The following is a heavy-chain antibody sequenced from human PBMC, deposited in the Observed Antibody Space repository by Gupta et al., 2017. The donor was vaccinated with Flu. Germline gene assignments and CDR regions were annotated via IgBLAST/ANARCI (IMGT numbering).Heavy chain of an antibody. CDR2: INHSGST. CDR3: AVVGVAAAGHDAFDI. V-gene: IGHV4-34*01. Sequence: QVQLQQWGAGLLKPSETLSLTCAVYGGSFSGYYWSWIRQPPGKGLEGIGEINHSGSTKYNQARKSRVTISVDKAKNKVSLKLRSVTAAETAVYYCAVVGVAAAGHDAFDIGGQGTMVTVYS. J-gene: IGHJ3*02. D-gene: IGHD6-13*01. CDR1: GGSFSGYY.